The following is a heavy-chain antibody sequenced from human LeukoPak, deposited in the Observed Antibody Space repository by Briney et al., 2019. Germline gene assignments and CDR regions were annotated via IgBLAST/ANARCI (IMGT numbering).Heavy chain of an antibody. D-gene: IGHD5-18*01. CDR3: ARRGYSYGYRFDY. CDR2: IFYSGST. J-gene: IGHJ4*02. CDR1: GGSISSYY. V-gene: IGHV4-59*08. Sequence: SETLSLTCTVSGGSISSYYWSWIRQPPGKGLEWIGYIFYSGSTNYNPSLKSRVTISVDTSKNQFSLKLSSVTAADTAVYYCARRGYSYGYRFDYWGQGTLVTVSS.